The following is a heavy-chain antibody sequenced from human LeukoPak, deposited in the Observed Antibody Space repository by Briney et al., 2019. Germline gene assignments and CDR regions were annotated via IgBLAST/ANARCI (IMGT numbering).Heavy chain of an antibody. Sequence: PGGFLRLSCAASGLTVSSTYMSWVRQTPGKGLEWVSVIYSGGSTYYADSVKGRFTISRDNSKNTLYLQMNSLRAEDTAVCYCARDLLEWYFDYWGQGTLVTVSS. J-gene: IGHJ4*02. D-gene: IGHD3-3*01. CDR2: IYSGGST. CDR3: ARDLLEWYFDY. V-gene: IGHV3-66*01. CDR1: GLTVSSTY.